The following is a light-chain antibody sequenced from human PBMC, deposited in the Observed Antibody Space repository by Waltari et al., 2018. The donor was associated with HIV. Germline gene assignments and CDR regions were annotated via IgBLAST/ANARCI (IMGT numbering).Light chain of an antibody. V-gene: IGLV1-51*01. CDR2: DSD. CDR3: GTWDNSLSAGV. Sequence: QSVLTQPPSVSAAPGQKVTISCSGSSSNIGRNSISWYQQLPGTAPKLLIYDSDQRPSGIPDRFSGSKSGTSATLGITGLQTGDEADYYCGTWDNSLSAGVIGGGTKLTVL. J-gene: IGLJ2*01. CDR1: SSNIGRNS.